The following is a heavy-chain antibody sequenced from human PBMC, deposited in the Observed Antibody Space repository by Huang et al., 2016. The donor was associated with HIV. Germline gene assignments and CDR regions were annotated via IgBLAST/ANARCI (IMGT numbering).Heavy chain of an antibody. V-gene: IGHV3-30*03. CDR2: MSYDGSNT. CDR3: VQGNPLSTTMLGMH. CDR1: GFTFSTYG. J-gene: IGHJ4*03. Sequence: QVKLVESGGGVVKPGRSLRLSCATYGFTFSTYGMHWVRQVPGKGLEGVTIMSYDGSNTYYLDYVEGRFTISRDNSKNTLFLQMNNLRPEDTAVYHCVQGNPLSTTMLGMHWGHGTLVTVSS. D-gene: IGHD3-10*02.